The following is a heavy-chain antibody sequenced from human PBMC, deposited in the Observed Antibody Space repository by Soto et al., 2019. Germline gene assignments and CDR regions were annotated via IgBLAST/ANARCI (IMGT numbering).Heavy chain of an antibody. CDR3: AKVILTEPPFDY. D-gene: IGHD3-9*01. J-gene: IGHJ4*02. CDR1: GFTFSSYA. Sequence: EVQLLESGGGLVQPGGSLSLSCAASGFTFSSYAMSWVRQAPGKGLEWVSAISGSGGSTYYADSVKGRFTISRDNSKNTLYLQMNSLRAEYTAVYYGAKVILTEPPFDYWCQGTLVTVSS. V-gene: IGHV3-23*01. CDR2: ISGSGGST.